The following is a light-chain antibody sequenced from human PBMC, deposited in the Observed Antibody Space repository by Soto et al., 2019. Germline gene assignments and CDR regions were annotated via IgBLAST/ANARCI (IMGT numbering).Light chain of an antibody. CDR2: GTT. V-gene: IGLV1-40*01. J-gene: IGLJ3*02. CDR3: QSYDISLSGSRV. CDR1: SANIGAGYD. Sequence: QSVLTQPPSVSGAPGQRVSISCTGSSANIGAGYDVHWYQQLPGTAPKLLIYGTTYRPSGVPDRFSASQSGTSASLVITGLQAEDEADYYCQSYDISLSGSRVFGGGTKLTVL.